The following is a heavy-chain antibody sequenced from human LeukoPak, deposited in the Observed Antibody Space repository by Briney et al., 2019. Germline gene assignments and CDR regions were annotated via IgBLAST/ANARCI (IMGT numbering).Heavy chain of an antibody. D-gene: IGHD2-2*01. CDR1: GDSINNNNYY. J-gene: IGHJ5*02. CDR2: IYYNGRT. V-gene: IGHV4-39*07. CDR3: ARDTGDLASLVPAVTFDP. Sequence: PSETLSLTCTVSGDSINNNNYYWGWIRQPPGKGLEWIGNIYYNGRTYYSPSLKSRVTISVDTSKNQFSLKLSSVTAADTAVYYCARDTGDLASLVPAVTFDPWGQGTLVTVSS.